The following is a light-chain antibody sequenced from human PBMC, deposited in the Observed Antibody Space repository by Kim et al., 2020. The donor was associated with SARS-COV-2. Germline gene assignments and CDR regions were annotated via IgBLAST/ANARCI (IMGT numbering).Light chain of an antibody. V-gene: IGLV2-14*01. J-gene: IGLJ3*02. CDR3: SSYTSSSTWV. Sequence: QSALTQPASVSGSPGQSITISCTGTSSDVGGYNYVSWYQQHPGKAPKLMISDVSKRPSGVSNRFSGSKSGNTASLTISGLQAEDEADCYCSSYTSSSTWVFGGGTQLTVL. CDR1: SSDVGGYNY. CDR2: DVS.